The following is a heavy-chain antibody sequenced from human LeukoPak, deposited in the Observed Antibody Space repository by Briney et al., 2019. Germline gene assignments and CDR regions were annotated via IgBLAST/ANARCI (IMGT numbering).Heavy chain of an antibody. Sequence: ASVKVSCKASGYTFTGYYLHWVRQAPGQGLEWMGWINANTGGTNYAQKFQGKFTMTRDTSITTVYMELSRLAFDDTAVYFCARVRYRLAETYIDYWGQGTLVTVSS. J-gene: IGHJ4*02. CDR1: GYTFTGYY. V-gene: IGHV1-2*02. D-gene: IGHD3-16*01. CDR2: INANTGGT. CDR3: ARVRYRLAETYIDY.